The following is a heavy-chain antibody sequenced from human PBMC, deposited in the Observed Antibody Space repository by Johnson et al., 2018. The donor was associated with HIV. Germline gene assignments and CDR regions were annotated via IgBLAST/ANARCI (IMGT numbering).Heavy chain of an antibody. Sequence: VQLVESGGGLVQPGRSLRLSCAASGFTFDDYAMHWVRQAPGKGLEWVSGISWNSGSIGYADSVTGRFTISRDNSKNTRYLQMNSLRAEDTAVYYCAKAMGGWLLAHAFDIWGQGTMVTISS. D-gene: IGHD3-22*01. CDR1: GFTFDDYA. CDR2: ISWNSGSI. J-gene: IGHJ3*02. V-gene: IGHV3-9*01. CDR3: AKAMGGWLLAHAFDI.